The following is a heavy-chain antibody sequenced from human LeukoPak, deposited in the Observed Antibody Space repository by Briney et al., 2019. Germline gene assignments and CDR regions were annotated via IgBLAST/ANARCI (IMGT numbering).Heavy chain of an antibody. CDR2: IIPILGIA. J-gene: IGHJ4*02. V-gene: IGHV1-69*04. CDR1: GGTFSSYA. D-gene: IGHD6-19*01. CDR3: ARDVTSGWNRRIDY. Sequence: SVKVSCKASGGTFSSYAISWVRRAPGQGLEWMGRIIPILGIANYAQKFQGRVTITADKSTSTAYMELSSLRSEDTAVYYCARDVTSGWNRRIDYWGQGTLVPVSS.